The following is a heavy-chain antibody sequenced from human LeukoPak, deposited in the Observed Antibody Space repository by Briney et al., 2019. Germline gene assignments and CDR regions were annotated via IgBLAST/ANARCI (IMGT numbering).Heavy chain of an antibody. Sequence: GGSLRLSCVASGFTFSSYAMSWVRQAPGKGLEWVSAISGSGGSTYYADSVKGRFTISRDNSKNTLYLQMNSLRAEDTAVYYCAKEPHDSSGYYRDAFDIWGQGTMVTVSS. V-gene: IGHV3-23*01. CDR1: GFTFSSYA. J-gene: IGHJ3*02. CDR3: AKEPHDSSGYYRDAFDI. D-gene: IGHD3-22*01. CDR2: ISGSGGST.